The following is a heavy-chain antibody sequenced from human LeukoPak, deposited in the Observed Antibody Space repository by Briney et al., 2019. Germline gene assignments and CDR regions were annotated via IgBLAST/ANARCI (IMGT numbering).Heavy chain of an antibody. V-gene: IGHV3-23*01. D-gene: IGHD1-26*01. CDR2: ISARGGTT. Sequence: PGGSLRLSCAASGFTFNSYAMSWVRQAPGKGLEWVSAISARGGTTYYADSVKGRFTISRDNSKNTLYLQMNSLRAEDTAVYYCAKEAVGAKFAFDIWGQGTMVTVSS. J-gene: IGHJ3*02. CDR1: GFTFNSYA. CDR3: AKEAVGAKFAFDI.